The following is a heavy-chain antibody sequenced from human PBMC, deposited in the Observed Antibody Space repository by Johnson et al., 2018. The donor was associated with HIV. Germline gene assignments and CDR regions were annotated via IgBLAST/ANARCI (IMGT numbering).Heavy chain of an antibody. CDR1: GFIFNDYG. V-gene: IGHV3-20*04. D-gene: IGHD5-18*01. CDR3: AREVGIQLWSSDAFDI. CDR2: LNWNGGST. Sequence: VQLVESGGGVLRRGGSLRLSCGGFGFIFNDYGMSWVRQAPGEGLGWGSGLNWNGGSTGCAGPVKGRFTISRDNAKNSLYLQMKSLRAEDTALYYSAREVGIQLWSSDAFDIWGQGTMVTVSS. J-gene: IGHJ3*02.